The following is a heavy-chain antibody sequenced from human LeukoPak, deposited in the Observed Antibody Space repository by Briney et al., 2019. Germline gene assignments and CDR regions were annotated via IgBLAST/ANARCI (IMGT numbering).Heavy chain of an antibody. CDR2: LKLYDGSI. J-gene: IGHJ6*02. D-gene: IGHD1-26*01. CDR3: ARERRIVGATYYYYGMDV. CDR1: GYSFIRYH. Sequence: ASVKVSCKASGYSFIRYHIHWVRQAPGQGLEWMGVLKLYDGSISHAQKFQGRVTMTSDTSTSTVYMELRSLRSDDTAVYYCARERRIVGATYYYYGMDVWGQGTTVTVSS. V-gene: IGHV1-46*01.